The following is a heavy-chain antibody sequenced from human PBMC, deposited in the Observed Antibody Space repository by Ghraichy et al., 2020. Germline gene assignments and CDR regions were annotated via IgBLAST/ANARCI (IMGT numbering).Heavy chain of an antibody. CDR1: GFTFNNAW. D-gene: IGHD3-9*01. CDR3: TTAVYLTGFDY. CDR2: IKTKADGGTT. V-gene: IGHV3-15*01. Sequence: GGSLRLTCAASGFTFNNAWMSWVRQAPGKGLEWVGRIKTKADGGTTEYAVPVKGRFTISRDDSKNTVYLQMNSLKTEDTAVYYCTTAVYLTGFDYWGQGTLVTVSS. J-gene: IGHJ4*02.